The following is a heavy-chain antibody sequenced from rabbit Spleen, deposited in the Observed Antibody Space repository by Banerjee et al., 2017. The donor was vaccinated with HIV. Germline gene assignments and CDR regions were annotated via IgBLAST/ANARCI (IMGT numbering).Heavy chain of an antibody. CDR3: ARNVGSALDL. CDR1: GFSFSSSDY. CDR2: IAGSSSGFT. J-gene: IGHJ4*01. V-gene: IGHV1S40*01. D-gene: IGHD4-2*01. Sequence: QSLEESGGDLVKPGASLTLTCTASGFSFSSSDYMCWVRQAPGKGLEWIACIAGSSSGFTYSATWAKGRFTITRSTSLNTVTLQMTSLTAADTATYFCARNVGSALDLWGPGTLVTVS.